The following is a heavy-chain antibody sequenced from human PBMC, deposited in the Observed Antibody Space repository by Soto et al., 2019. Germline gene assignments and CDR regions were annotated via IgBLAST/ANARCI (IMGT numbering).Heavy chain of an antibody. Sequence: GGSLRLSCAASGFTFSNYGMHWVRQAPGKGLEWVAIIWHDGNNKYYADSARGRFIISRDNSKNRLYLQMNSLRAEDTAVYYCASDLVGASDSYGLDVWGQGTPVTVSS. D-gene: IGHD1-26*01. CDR2: IWHDGNNK. J-gene: IGHJ6*02. V-gene: IGHV3-33*01. CDR3: ASDLVGASDSYGLDV. CDR1: GFTFSNYG.